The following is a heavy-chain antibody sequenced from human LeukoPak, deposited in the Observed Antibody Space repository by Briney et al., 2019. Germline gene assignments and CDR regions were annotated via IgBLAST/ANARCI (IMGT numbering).Heavy chain of an antibody. V-gene: IGHV1-18*01. Sequence: GASVKVSCKASGYTFTSYGFSWVRQAPGQGLEWMGWISAYNGNTNYAQNLQGRVTMTTNTSTNTAYMELRSLRSDDTAVYYCARDRGGWYLDWYFDLWGRGTLVTVSS. CDR2: ISAYNGNT. CDR1: GYTFTSYG. J-gene: IGHJ2*01. CDR3: ARDRGGWYLDWYFDL. D-gene: IGHD6-19*01.